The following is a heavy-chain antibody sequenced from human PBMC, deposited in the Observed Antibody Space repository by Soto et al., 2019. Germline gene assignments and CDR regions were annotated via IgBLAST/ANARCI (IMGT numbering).Heavy chain of an antibody. CDR1: GFTFSSYW. J-gene: IGHJ4*02. D-gene: IGHD3-10*01. CDR2: IKQDGSEK. Sequence: GGSLRLSCAASGFTFSSYWMSWVRQAPGKGLEWVANIKQDGSEKYYVDSVKGRFTISRDNAKNSLYLQMNSLRAEDTAVYYCARVSTMVRGVSALRYFDYWGQGTLVTVPS. V-gene: IGHV3-7*01. CDR3: ARVSTMVRGVSALRYFDY.